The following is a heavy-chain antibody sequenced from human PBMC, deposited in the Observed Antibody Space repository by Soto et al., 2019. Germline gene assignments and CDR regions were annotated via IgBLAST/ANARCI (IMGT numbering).Heavy chain of an antibody. CDR1: GYTFTSYA. CDR2: INAGNGNT. D-gene: IGHD3-10*01. V-gene: IGHV1-3*01. Sequence: GASVKVSCKASGYTFTSYARHWVRQAPGQRLEWMGWINAGNGNTKYSQKFQGRVTITRDTSASTAYMELSSLRSEDTAVYYCARGPAYGSGSYPDYWGQGTLVTVSS. CDR3: ARGPAYGSGSYPDY. J-gene: IGHJ4*02.